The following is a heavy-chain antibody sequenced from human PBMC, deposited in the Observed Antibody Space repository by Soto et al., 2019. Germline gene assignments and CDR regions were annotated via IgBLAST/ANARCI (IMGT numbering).Heavy chain of an antibody. V-gene: IGHV4-34*01. J-gene: IGHJ4*02. Sequence: SETLSLTCAVYGGSFSGYYWSWIRQPPGKGLEWIGEINHSGSTNYNPSLKSRVTISVDTSKNQFSLKLSSVTAADTAVYYCARRRPIFYYYGSGSRTAPEYYFDYWGQGTLVTVSS. CDR3: ARRRPIFYYYGSGSRTAPEYYFDY. CDR2: INHSGST. D-gene: IGHD3-10*01. CDR1: GGSFSGYY.